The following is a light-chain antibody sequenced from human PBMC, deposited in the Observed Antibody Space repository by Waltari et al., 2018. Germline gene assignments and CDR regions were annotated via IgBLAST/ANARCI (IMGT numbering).Light chain of an antibody. CDR2: WAS. V-gene: IGKV4-1*01. CDR3: LQYYSRPYT. CDR1: QSVLFSSNNNNY. Sequence: DIVMTQSPDSLAVSLGERATINCKSSQSVLFSSNNNNYLAWYQLKPGQPPKLLVYWASICQDGVPDRFSGSGSATDFTLTISSLQAEDVAVYFCLQYYSRPYTFGQGTKLELK. J-gene: IGKJ2*01.